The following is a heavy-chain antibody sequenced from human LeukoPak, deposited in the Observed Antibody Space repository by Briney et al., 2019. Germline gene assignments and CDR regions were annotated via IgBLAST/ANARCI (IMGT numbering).Heavy chain of an antibody. CDR1: GFTFSGYW. J-gene: IGHJ5*02. Sequence: GGSLRLSCVTSGFTFSGYWMHWVRQGPEKGLELVSRIDNDGHGIIYADSVKGRFTTSRDNVKNTLYLQMNSLRAEDTAVYYCARARDIVVVPAAIYPWGQGTLVTVSS. D-gene: IGHD2-2*01. CDR2: IDNDGHGI. V-gene: IGHV3-74*01. CDR3: ARARDIVVVPAAIYP.